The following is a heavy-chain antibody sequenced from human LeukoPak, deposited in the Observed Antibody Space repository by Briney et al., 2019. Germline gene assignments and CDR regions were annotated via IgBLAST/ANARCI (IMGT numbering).Heavy chain of an antibody. CDR3: ARVVTTDRYWYFDP. Sequence: GGSLRLSCAASGFTFSDYYMSWIRQAPGKGLEWVSYISSSGSTIYYADSVKGRFTISRDNAKNSLYLQMNSLRAEDTAVYYCARVVTTDRYWYFDPWGRGTLVTVSS. V-gene: IGHV3-11*01. CDR1: GFTFSDYY. D-gene: IGHD2-21*02. CDR2: ISSSGSTI. J-gene: IGHJ2*01.